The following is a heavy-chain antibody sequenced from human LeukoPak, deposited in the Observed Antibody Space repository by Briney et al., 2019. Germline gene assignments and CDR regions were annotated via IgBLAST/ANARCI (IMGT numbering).Heavy chain of an antibody. V-gene: IGHV1-18*01. CDR3: ARDNSVGDIAWWFDP. D-gene: IGHD3-16*02. CDR2: ISADNGKT. Sequence: ASMKVSCKTSGYTFTSYGISWVRQAPGQGLEWMGWISADNGKTNYAQKLQGRVTMTTDTSTTTAYMELSSLRSEDTAVYYCARDNSVGDIAWWFDPWGQGTLVTVSS. J-gene: IGHJ5*02. CDR1: GYTFTSYG.